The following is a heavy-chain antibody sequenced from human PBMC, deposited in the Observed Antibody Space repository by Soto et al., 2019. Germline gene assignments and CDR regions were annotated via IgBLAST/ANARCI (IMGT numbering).Heavy chain of an antibody. CDR2: INNDGSST. CDR3: ARDPLIGDTDYGLDV. D-gene: IGHD2-21*01. Sequence: GSLRLSCAASGFTFSRYYMSWVRQAPGKGLVWVSRINNDGSSTSYADSVKGRFTISRDNAKSTLYLEMNSLRAEDTAVYYCARDPLIGDTDYGLDVWGQGTTVTVSS. V-gene: IGHV3-74*01. CDR1: GFTFSRYY. J-gene: IGHJ6*02.